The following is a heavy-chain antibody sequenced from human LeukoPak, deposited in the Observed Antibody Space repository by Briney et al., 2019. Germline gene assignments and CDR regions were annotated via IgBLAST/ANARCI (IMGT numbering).Heavy chain of an antibody. V-gene: IGHV1-69*01. Sequence: ASVKVSCKASGGTFSSYAISWVRQAPGQGLEWMGGIIPIFGTANYAQKFQGRVTITADESTSTAYMELSSLRSEDTAVYYCARVLNKITMVRGVIISALGYWGQGTLVTVSS. J-gene: IGHJ4*02. D-gene: IGHD3-10*01. CDR1: GGTFSSYA. CDR2: IIPIFGTA. CDR3: ARVLNKITMVRGVIISALGY.